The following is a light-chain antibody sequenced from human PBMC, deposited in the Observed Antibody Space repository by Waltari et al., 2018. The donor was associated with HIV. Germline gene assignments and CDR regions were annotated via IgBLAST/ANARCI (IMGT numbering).Light chain of an antibody. V-gene: IGLV2-14*01. CDR3: NSYTSSSTWV. Sequence: QSALTQPASVSGSPGQSITISCTGTSSDVGGFKYVSWYQHSPGRAPQLMIYEVSNRPSGGSNRFSGSKSGNTASLTISGLRAEDEAHYYCNSYTSSSTWVFGGGTKVTVL. CDR2: EVS. CDR1: SSDVGGFKY. J-gene: IGLJ3*02.